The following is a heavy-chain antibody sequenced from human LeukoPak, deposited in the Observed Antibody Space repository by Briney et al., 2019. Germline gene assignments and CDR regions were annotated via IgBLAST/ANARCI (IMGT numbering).Heavy chain of an antibody. D-gene: IGHD2-15*01. CDR2: LNHSGSP. Sequence: PSETLSLTCAVYGGSLCGPYWSWIRQPPGKGLEWIGELNHSGSPNHNPSPKSRVTISVDTSKNQFSLKLSSVTAADTAVYYCARVRDWWYQPPGRWFDPWGQGTLVTVSS. V-gene: IGHV4-34*01. CDR1: GGSLCGPY. J-gene: IGHJ5*02. CDR3: ARVRDWWYQPPGRWFDP.